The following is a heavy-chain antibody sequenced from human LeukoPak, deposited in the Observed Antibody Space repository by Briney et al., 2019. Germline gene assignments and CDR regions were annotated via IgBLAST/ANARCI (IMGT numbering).Heavy chain of an antibody. J-gene: IGHJ4*02. CDR2: LYHSGST. CDR1: GYFISTGYY. Sequence: PSETLSLTCAVSGYFISTGYYWGWIRQPPGKELEWIGSLYHSGSTYYNPSLKSRVTISVDTSKNHFSLKLSSVTAADTAVYYCARDTYCTNGVCYLDYWGQGTLVTVSS. CDR3: ARDTYCTNGVCYLDY. V-gene: IGHV4-38-2*02. D-gene: IGHD2-8*01.